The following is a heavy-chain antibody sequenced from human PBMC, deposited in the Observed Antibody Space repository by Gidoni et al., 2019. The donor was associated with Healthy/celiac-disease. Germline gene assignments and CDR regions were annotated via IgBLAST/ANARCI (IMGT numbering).Heavy chain of an antibody. Sequence: EVQLVQSGAEVKKPGATVKISCKVSGYTFTDYYMHWVQQAPGKGLEWMGLVDPEDGERIYAEKFQGRVTITADTSTDTAYMELSSLRSEDTAVYYCATGYCTNGVCYTRRGYGMDVWGQGTTVTVSS. CDR1: GYTFTDYY. D-gene: IGHD2-8*01. V-gene: IGHV1-69-2*01. J-gene: IGHJ6*02. CDR2: VDPEDGER. CDR3: ATGYCTNGVCYTRRGYGMDV.